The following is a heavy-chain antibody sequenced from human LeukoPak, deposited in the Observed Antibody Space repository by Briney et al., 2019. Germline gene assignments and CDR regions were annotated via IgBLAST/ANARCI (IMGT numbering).Heavy chain of an antibody. CDR2: IYTSGST. V-gene: IGHV4-61*02. CDR3: ARGHYYDSSGYYAVFDY. CDR1: GGSISSGSDY. J-gene: IGHJ4*02. D-gene: IGHD3-22*01. Sequence: PSETLSLTCTVSGGSISSGSDYWSWIRQPAGKGLEWIGRIYTSGSTNYNPSLKSRVTISVDTSKNQFSLKLSSVTAPDTAVYYCARGHYYDSSGYYAVFDYWGQGTLVTVSS.